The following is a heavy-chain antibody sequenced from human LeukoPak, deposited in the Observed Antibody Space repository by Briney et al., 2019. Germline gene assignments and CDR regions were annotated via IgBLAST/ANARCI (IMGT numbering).Heavy chain of an antibody. CDR2: ISSSSSYT. J-gene: IGHJ5*02. CDR3: ASLDTAKQPLANH. D-gene: IGHD5-18*01. Sequence: PGGSLRLSCAASGFTFSDYYMSWIRQAPGKGLEWVSYISSSSSYTNYADSVKGRFTISKDSAKNSLYLQMNSLRVEDTAMYYCASLDTAKQPLANHWGQGTLVTVSS. CDR1: GFTFSDYY. V-gene: IGHV3-11*03.